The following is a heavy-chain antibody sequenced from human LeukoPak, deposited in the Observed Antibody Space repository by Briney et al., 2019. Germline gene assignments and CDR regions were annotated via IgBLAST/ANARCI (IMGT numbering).Heavy chain of an antibody. D-gene: IGHD5-12*01. V-gene: IGHV3-20*01. CDR3: ARAVGYSGYYSILD. J-gene: IGHJ4*02. CDR1: GFTFDDYA. CDR2: INWNGDST. Sequence: GGSLRLSCAASGFTFDDYAMHWVRQAPGKGLQWVSSINWNGDSTGYADSVKGRFSISRDNAKNSLYLQMNSLRAEDTALYHCARAVGYSGYYSILDWGQGTLVTVSS.